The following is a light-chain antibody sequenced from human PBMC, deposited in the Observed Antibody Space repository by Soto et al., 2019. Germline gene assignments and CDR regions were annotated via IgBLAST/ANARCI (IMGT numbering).Light chain of an antibody. CDR3: QSYDLSLTESYV. V-gene: IGLV1-40*01. CDR1: TSNVGSGYD. Sequence: QSALTQPHSVSGAPGQRVTIPCSGTTSNVGSGYDVHWFQQVPGGSPKLLIYGNIHRPSGVPDRFSGSKSDTLASLVITGLQAEDEAVYYCQSYDLSLTESYVFGSGTKVTVL. J-gene: IGLJ1*01. CDR2: GNI.